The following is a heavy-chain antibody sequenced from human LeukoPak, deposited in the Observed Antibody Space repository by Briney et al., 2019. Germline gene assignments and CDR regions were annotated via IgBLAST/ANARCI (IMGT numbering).Heavy chain of an antibody. Sequence: SETLSLTCTVSGGSISSYYWSWIRQPPGKGLEWIGEINHSGSTNYNPSLKSRVTISVDTSKNQFSLKLSSVTAADTAVYYCARGPGTVVPAAIPWFDPWGQGTLVTVSS. V-gene: IGHV4-34*01. CDR3: ARGPGTVVPAAIPWFDP. CDR2: INHSGST. CDR1: GGSISSYY. D-gene: IGHD2-2*02. J-gene: IGHJ5*02.